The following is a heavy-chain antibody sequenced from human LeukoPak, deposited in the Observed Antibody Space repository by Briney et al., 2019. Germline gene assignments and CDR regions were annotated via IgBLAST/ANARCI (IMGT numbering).Heavy chain of an antibody. D-gene: IGHD3-22*01. CDR1: GFTFSSYA. J-gene: IGHJ4*02. CDR2: ISGSGGST. CDR3: ARAYYYDSSGYPWGDY. V-gene: IGHV3-23*01. Sequence: GGSLRLSCAASGFTFSSYAMSWVRQAPGKGLEWVSAISGSGGSTYYADSVKGRFTISRDNAKNSLYLQMNSLRAEDTAVYYCARAYYYDSSGYPWGDYWGQGTLVTVSS.